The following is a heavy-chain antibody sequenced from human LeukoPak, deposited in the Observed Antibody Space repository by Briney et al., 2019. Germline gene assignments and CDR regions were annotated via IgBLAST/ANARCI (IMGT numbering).Heavy chain of an antibody. CDR1: GASITNNW. V-gene: IGHV4-4*02. Sequence: SGTLSLTCAVSGASITNNWWSWVRQPPGKGLEWIGEMHHTGRTTYNPSLKSRATFSMDKSKNQFSLNLNSVTVADTAVYYCARNGAYCMDAWGQGTTVTVSS. J-gene: IGHJ6*02. CDR2: MHHTGRT. CDR3: ARNGAYCMDA.